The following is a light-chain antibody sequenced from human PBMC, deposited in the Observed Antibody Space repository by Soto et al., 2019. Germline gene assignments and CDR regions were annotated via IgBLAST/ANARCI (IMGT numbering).Light chain of an antibody. CDR1: QTVSTS. J-gene: IGKJ1*01. V-gene: IGKV3-15*01. Sequence: EIVMTRSPATLSVSPGERATLTCRASQTVSTSLAWYQQKPGRAPRLLIYGATTRASGVPARFSGSGSGTEFTLTISSLQSEDSAVYYCHQYNNWWTFGQGTKVEIK. CDR2: GAT. CDR3: HQYNNWWT.